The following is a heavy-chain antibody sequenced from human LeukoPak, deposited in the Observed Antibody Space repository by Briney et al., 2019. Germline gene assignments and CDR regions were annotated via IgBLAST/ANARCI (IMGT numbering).Heavy chain of an antibody. CDR1: GSMFRNYW. CDR3: AKDPFTQLKVTTGA. V-gene: IGHV3-7*03. CDR2: INQDGTKI. J-gene: IGHJ5*02. D-gene: IGHD4-17*01. Sequence: PGGSLRLSCVVSGSMFRNYWMSWLRQAPGKGPEWVANINQDGTKIFEVDFMKGRFTLSRDNSKNTLYLQMNSLRAEDTAVYYCAKDPFTQLKVTTGAWGQGTLVTVSS.